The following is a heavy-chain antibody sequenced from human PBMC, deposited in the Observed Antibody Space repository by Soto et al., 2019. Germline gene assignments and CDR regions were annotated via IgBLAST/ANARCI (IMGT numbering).Heavy chain of an antibody. Sequence: QVQLQESGPGLVRPSQTLSLTCRVSGGSISSSNYYWTWIRQPPGKGLEWIGYLDYSGNNYYNQSLQSRVTIAEYTSEYQCSLTLTSMTSADTAVYYCARELTGYRYGPGEVYWGQGTLITVSS. J-gene: IGHJ4*02. CDR1: GGSISSSNYY. V-gene: IGHV4-30-4*01. CDR2: LDYSGNN. D-gene: IGHD5-18*01. CDR3: ARELTGYRYGPGEVY.